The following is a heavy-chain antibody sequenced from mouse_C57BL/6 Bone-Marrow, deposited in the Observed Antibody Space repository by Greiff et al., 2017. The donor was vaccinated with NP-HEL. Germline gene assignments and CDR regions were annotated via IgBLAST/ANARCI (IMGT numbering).Heavy chain of an antibody. CDR2: IYPGSGST. CDR1: GYTFTSYW. J-gene: IGHJ4*01. Sequence: QVQLQQPGAELVKPGASVKMSCKASGYTFTSYWITWVKQRPGKGLEWIGDIYPGSGSTNYNEKFKSKATLTVDTSSSTAYMQLSSLTSEDSAVYYGARKTYYYAMDYWGQGTSVTVSS. V-gene: IGHV1-55*01. CDR3: ARKTYYYAMDY.